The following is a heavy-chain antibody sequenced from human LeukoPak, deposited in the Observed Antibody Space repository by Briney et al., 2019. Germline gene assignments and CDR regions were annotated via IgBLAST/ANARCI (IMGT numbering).Heavy chain of an antibody. V-gene: IGHV3-7*01. J-gene: IGHJ4*02. D-gene: IGHD1-26*01. CDR3: ASSGSYSFSDY. Sequence: GGSLRLSCAASGSTFSSHWMTWVRQAPGRGLEWVANIKQDGSEKYYVESVKGRFTISRDNAKNSLYLQMNSLRVEDTAVYYCASSGSYSFSDYWGQGTLVTVSS. CDR1: GSTFSSHW. CDR2: IKQDGSEK.